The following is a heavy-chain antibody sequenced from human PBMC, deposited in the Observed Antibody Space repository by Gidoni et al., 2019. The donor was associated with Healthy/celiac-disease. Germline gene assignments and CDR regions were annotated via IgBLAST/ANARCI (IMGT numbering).Heavy chain of an antibody. V-gene: IGHV4-30-2*01. CDR1: GGSISSGGYS. J-gene: IGHJ3*02. Sequence: QLQLQESGSGVVKPSQTLSLTCAVSGGSISSGGYSWSWIRQPPGKGLEWIGYIYHSGSTYYNPSLKSRVTISVDRSKNQFSLKLSSVTAADTAVYYCARGGSGSSAFDIWGQGTMVTVSS. CDR2: IYHSGST. D-gene: IGHD3-10*01. CDR3: ARGGSGSSAFDI.